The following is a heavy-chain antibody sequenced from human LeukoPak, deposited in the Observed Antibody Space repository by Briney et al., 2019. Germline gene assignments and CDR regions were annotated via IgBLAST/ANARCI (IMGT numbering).Heavy chain of an antibody. Sequence: GWSLRLSCAASGFTFSSYAMSWVRQAPGKGLEWVSAISGSGGSTYYADSVKGRFTISRDNSKNTLYLQMNSLRAEDKAVYYCAKLGGDHKYYYYYMDVWGKGTTVTVSS. CDR3: AKLGGDHKYYYYYMDV. CDR2: ISGSGGST. CDR1: GFTFSSYA. J-gene: IGHJ6*03. D-gene: IGHD2-21*02. V-gene: IGHV3-23*01.